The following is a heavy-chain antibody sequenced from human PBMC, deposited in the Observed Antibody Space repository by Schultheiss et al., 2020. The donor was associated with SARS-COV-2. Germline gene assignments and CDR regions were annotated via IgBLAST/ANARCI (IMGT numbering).Heavy chain of an antibody. CDR3: AKDSDAYSYGQCAFDI. V-gene: IGHV3-7*03. Sequence: GGSLRLSCAASGFTFSSYWMSWVRQAPGKGLEWVANIKQDGSEKYYVDSVKGRFTISRDNAKNSLYLQMNSLRAEDTALYYCAKDSDAYSYGQCAFDIWGQGTMVTVSS. J-gene: IGHJ3*02. CDR1: GFTFSSYW. CDR2: IKQDGSEK. D-gene: IGHD5-18*01.